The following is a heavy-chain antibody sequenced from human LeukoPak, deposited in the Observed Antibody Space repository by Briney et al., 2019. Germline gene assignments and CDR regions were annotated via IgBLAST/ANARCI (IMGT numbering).Heavy chain of an antibody. J-gene: IGHJ5*02. Sequence: KTSETLSLTCTVSGGSISSSGYYWGWIRQPPGKGLEWIASIYYSGSTYYNPSLKSRVTISVDTSKNQLSVKLSSLTAADTAVYYCARHEYSGSYYGLSWFDPWGQGTLVTVSS. CDR3: ARHEYSGSYYGLSWFDP. D-gene: IGHD1-26*01. CDR2: IYYSGST. CDR1: GGSISSSGYY. V-gene: IGHV4-39*01.